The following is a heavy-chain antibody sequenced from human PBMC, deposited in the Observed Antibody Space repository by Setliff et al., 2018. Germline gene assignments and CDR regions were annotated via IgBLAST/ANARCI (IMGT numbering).Heavy chain of an antibody. J-gene: IGHJ6*02. CDR3: ARVTAMVRYYYGMDV. CDR2: IIPILGIA. CDR1: GGTFSSYA. Sequence: GASVKVSCKASGGTFSSYAISWVRQAPGQGLEWMGGIIPILGIANYAQKFQGRVTITAGKSTSTAYMELSSLGSEDTAVYYCARVTAMVRYYYGMDVWGQGTTVTVSS. D-gene: IGHD5-18*01. V-gene: IGHV1-69*10.